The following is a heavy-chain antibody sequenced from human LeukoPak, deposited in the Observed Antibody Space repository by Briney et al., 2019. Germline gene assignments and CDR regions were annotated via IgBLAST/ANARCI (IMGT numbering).Heavy chain of an antibody. CDR2: ISWNSGSI. CDR1: GFTFDDYA. V-gene: IGHV3-9*01. Sequence: PGRSLRLSCAASGFTFDDYAMHWVRQAPGKGLEWVSGISWNSGSIGYADSVKGRFTISRDNAKNSLYLQMNSLRAEDTALYYCAKAKYSSSWTPFDYWGQGTLVTVSS. CDR3: AKAKYSSSWTPFDY. D-gene: IGHD6-13*01. J-gene: IGHJ4*02.